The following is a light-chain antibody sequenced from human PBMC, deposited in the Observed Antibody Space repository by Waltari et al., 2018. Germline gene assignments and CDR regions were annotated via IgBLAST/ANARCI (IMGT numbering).Light chain of an antibody. CDR3: QQYESLRT. V-gene: IGKV1-5*03. CDR2: NSS. CDR1: RPINTW. J-gene: IGKJ1*01. Sequence: DIQLTQTPSTLSASVGDRVTLTCRASRPINTWLAWYQKKPGRAPNLLIYNSSTLFTGVPLRFRGSGSGTEFTLTIASLHPDDFATYFCQQYESLRTFGQGTKVEVK.